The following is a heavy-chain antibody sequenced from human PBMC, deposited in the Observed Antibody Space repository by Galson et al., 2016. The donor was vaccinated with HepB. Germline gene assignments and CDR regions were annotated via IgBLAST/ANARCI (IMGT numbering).Heavy chain of an antibody. J-gene: IGHJ4*02. CDR1: GYTFTTYW. V-gene: IGHV5-51*01. CDR2: IYPGDFDT. Sequence: QSGAEVKKPGESLKVSCKASGYTFTTYWIGWVRQMPGKALEWMGTIYPGDFDTRYSPSFQGQVTISADKSINTAYLQWWSSLKASDTAMYYCVRHKADYYNIFTGYSALRGIDYWGQGTLVTVSS. D-gene: IGHD3-9*01. CDR3: VRHKADYYNIFTGYSALRGIDY.